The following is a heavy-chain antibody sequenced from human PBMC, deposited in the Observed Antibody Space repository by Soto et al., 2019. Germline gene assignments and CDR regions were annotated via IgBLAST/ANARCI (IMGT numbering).Heavy chain of an antibody. CDR2: IYYSGST. CDR3: ARQAHDYGDSYYFDY. V-gene: IGHV4-39*01. CDR1: GGSISSSSYY. D-gene: IGHD4-17*01. J-gene: IGHJ4*02. Sequence: SETLSLTCTVSGGSISSSSYYWSWIRQPPGKGLEWIGSIYYSGSTYYNPSLKSRVTISVDTSKNQFSLKLSSVTAADTAVYYCARQAHDYGDSYYFDYWGQGTLVTVSS.